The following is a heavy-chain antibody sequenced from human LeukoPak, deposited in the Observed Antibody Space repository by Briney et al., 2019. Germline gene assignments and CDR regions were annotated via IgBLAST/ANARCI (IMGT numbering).Heavy chain of an antibody. D-gene: IGHD1-26*01. CDR3: ARSYSRWELLREAMDY. CDR2: INPSGGST. J-gene: IGHJ4*02. V-gene: IGHV1-46*01. Sequence: ASVKVSCKASGYTFTSYYMHWVRQAPGQGLEWMGLINPSGGSTSYAQKFQGRVTMTRDTSTSTVYMELSSLRSEDTAVYYCARSYSRWELLREAMDYWGQGTLVTVSS. CDR1: GYTFTSYY.